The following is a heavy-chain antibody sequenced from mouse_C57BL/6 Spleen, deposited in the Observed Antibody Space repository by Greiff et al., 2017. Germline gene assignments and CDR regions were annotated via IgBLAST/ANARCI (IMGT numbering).Heavy chain of an antibody. Sequence: EVKLVESGGGLVQPGGSMKLSCVASGFTFSNYWMNWVRQSPEKGLEWVAHIRLKSDNYATHYPESVKGRFTISRDDSKSSVYLQMNNLKAEDTGMYYWTGGITTVVADWYFDVWGTGTTVTVSS. CDR1: GFTFSNYW. CDR2: IRLKSDNYAT. J-gene: IGHJ1*03. D-gene: IGHD1-1*01. CDR3: TGGITTVVADWYFDV. V-gene: IGHV6-3*01.